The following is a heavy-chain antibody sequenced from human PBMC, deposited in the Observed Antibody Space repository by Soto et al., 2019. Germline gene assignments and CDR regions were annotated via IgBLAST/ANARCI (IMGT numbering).Heavy chain of an antibody. CDR3: ASHDGGSGSASRVGYYYYGMDV. D-gene: IGHD3-10*01. J-gene: IGHJ6*02. CDR1: GGTFSSYS. Sequence: QVQLVQSGAEVKKPGSSVKVSCKASGGTFSSYSISWVRQAPGQGLEWMGGIIPIFGTADYAQRFQGRVTSHADESASTAAMESRSLRSEDTAVYDGASHDGGSGSASRVGYYYYGMDVWGQGTTVTVSS. V-gene: IGHV1-69*12. CDR2: IIPIFGTA.